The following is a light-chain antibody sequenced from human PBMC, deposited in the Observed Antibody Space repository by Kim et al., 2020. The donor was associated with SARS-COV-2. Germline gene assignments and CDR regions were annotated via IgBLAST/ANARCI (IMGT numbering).Light chain of an antibody. CDR3: AAWDDRLSGRV. Sequence: GQRVPFSCSGTNSNTESNFVYWYQHLPGTAPRPLIYRNNQRPSGVPGRFSGSKSGASASLAISGLRSEDEADYYCAAWDDRLSGRVFGGGTQLTVL. CDR2: RNN. CDR1: NSNTESNF. V-gene: IGLV1-47*01. J-gene: IGLJ2*01.